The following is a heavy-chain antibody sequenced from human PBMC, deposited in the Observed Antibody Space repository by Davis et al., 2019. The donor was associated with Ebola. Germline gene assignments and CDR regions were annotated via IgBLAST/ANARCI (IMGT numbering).Heavy chain of an antibody. Sequence: GGSLRLSCKGSGYSFTSYWIGWVRQMPGKGLEWMGIIYSGDSDTRYRPSFEGQVTISVDRSINTAYLQWSSLKASDSAMYYCARQEALYGSIDNWGQGTLVTVSS. D-gene: IGHD6-13*01. CDR1: GYSFTSYW. CDR2: IYSGDSDT. J-gene: IGHJ4*02. CDR3: ARQEALYGSIDN. V-gene: IGHV5-51*01.